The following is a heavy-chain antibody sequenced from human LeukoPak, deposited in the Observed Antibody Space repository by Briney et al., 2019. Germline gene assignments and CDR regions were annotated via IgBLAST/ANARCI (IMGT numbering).Heavy chain of an antibody. D-gene: IGHD6-13*01. Sequence: GGSLRLSCAASGFTFTTYALNWVRQAPGKGLEWVSVSRGSGRGTYYADSVKGRFTISRDNSKNTLYLQVTSLRAEDTALYYCVKEGGLGYSTAGGPFDYWGQGTLVTVSS. V-gene: IGHV3-23*01. CDR2: SRGSGRGT. J-gene: IGHJ4*02. CDR3: VKEGGLGYSTAGGPFDY. CDR1: GFTFTTYA.